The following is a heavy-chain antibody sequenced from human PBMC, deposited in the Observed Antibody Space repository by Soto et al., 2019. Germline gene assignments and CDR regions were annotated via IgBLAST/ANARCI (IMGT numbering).Heavy chain of an antibody. Sequence: SETLSLTCNVSGGSMSSYYWSWIRQPPGKGLEWIGYVYYSGSTNYNPSLKSRVTISVDTSKNQFSLKLSSVTAADTAVYYCASYANYNHFWGQGTLVTVSS. D-gene: IGHD4-4*01. CDR2: VYYSGST. J-gene: IGHJ4*02. CDR1: GGSMSSYY. V-gene: IGHV4-59*01. CDR3: ASYANYNHF.